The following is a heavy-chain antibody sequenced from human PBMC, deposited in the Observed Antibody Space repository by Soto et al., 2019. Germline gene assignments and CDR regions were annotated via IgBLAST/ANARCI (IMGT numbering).Heavy chain of an antibody. CDR3: AKEFFKLWRPKIDY. V-gene: IGHV3-23*01. CDR1: GFTFSSYA. J-gene: IGHJ4*02. D-gene: IGHD5-18*01. CDR2: ISGSGGST. Sequence: GGSLRLSCAASGFTFSSYAMSWVRQAPAKGLEWVSAISGSGGSTYYADSVKGRFTISRDNSKNTLYLQMNSLRAEDTAVYYCAKEFFKLWRPKIDYWGQGTLVTVSS.